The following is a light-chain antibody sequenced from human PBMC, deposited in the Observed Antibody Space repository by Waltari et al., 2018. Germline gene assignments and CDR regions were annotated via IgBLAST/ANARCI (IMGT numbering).Light chain of an antibody. J-gene: IGKJ1*01. V-gene: IGKV3-11*01. Sequence: EIVLTQSPATLSLSPGERATLSCRASQSISSHLAWYQQKPGQAPRLLVFDASNRATSIPARFSGAGSGTDFTLSITTLEPEDFAVYYCQHRSDWPWTFGQGTKVEFK. CDR3: QHRSDWPWT. CDR1: QSISSH. CDR2: DAS.